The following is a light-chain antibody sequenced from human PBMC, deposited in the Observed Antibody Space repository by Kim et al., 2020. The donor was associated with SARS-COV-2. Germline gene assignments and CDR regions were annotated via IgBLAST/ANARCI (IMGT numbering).Light chain of an antibody. CDR3: QAWDNNIVV. CDR1: ELGRNY. J-gene: IGLJ3*02. CDR2: RDD. Sequence: VSPGQPATITCSGNELGRNYASWYQQRPGQSPLLVIYRDDKRPSGIPERFSGSTSGNTATLTISGTQPLDEADYYCQAWDNNIVVFGGGTQLTVL. V-gene: IGLV3-1*01.